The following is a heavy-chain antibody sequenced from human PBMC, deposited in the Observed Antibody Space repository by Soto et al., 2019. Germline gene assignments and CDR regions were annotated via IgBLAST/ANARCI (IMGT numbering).Heavy chain of an antibody. CDR3: THCSSTSCYDGFDY. V-gene: IGHV3-73*01. Sequence: GGSLRLSCAASGFTFSGSAMHWVRQASGKGLEWVGRIRSKANSYATAYAASVKGRFTISRDDSKNTAYLQMNSLKTEDTAVYYCTHCSSTSCYDGFDYWGQGTLVTVSS. D-gene: IGHD2-2*01. CDR2: IRSKANSYAT. CDR1: GFTFSGSA. J-gene: IGHJ4*02.